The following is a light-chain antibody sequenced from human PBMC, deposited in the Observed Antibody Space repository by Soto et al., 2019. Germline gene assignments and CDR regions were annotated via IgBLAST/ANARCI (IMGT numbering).Light chain of an antibody. CDR3: QQYKNWPPLT. Sequence: EIVLTQSPATLSLSPGERATLSCRASQSVGNFLLWHQQKPGQAPRVLIYDAFTRATGIPARFSGSGSGTEFTLTISSLQSEDFAVYYCQQYKNWPPLTFGGGTKVEIK. J-gene: IGKJ4*01. CDR1: QSVGNF. CDR2: DAF. V-gene: IGKV3-15*01.